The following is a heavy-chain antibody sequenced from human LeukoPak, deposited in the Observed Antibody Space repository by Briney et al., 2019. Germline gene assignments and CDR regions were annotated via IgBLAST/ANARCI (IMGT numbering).Heavy chain of an antibody. CDR3: AVGGVLTLTFDD. V-gene: IGHV4-39*07. D-gene: IGHD3-16*01. J-gene: IGHJ4*02. CDR2: IYYSGTI. CDR1: GGSISRSDYY. Sequence: SETLSLTCAVSGGSISRSDYYWGWIRQPPGKGLEWIGHIYYSGTIHYSPSLQSRVIISVDTSKNQFSLKMNSVTAADTALYYGAVGGVLTLTFDDWGQGTQVTV.